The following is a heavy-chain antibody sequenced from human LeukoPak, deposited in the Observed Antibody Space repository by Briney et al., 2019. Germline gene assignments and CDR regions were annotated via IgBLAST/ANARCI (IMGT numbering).Heavy chain of an antibody. CDR3: ARAHSMYYYGSGEDWFDP. CDR1: GYTFTGYY. V-gene: IGHV1-69*02. J-gene: IGHJ5*02. D-gene: IGHD3-10*01. Sequence: ASVKVSCKASGYTFTGYYMHWVRQAPRQGLEWMGRIIPILGIADYAQKFQGRVTITADKSTSTAYMELSSLRSEDTAVYYCARAHSMYYYGSGEDWFDPWGQETLVTVSS. CDR2: IIPILGIA.